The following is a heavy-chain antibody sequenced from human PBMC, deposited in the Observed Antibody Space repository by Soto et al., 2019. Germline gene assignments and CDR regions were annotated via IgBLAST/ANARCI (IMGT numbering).Heavy chain of an antibody. CDR1: GFTFSSYS. Sequence: GGSLRLSCAASGFTFSSYSMNWVRQAPGKGLEWVSSISSSSSYLYYADSVKGRFTISRDNAKNSLYLQMNSLRAEDTAVYYCARDSARFLEWLSQVGYFDYWGQGTLVTVSS. V-gene: IGHV3-21*01. CDR2: ISSSSSYL. CDR3: ARDSARFLEWLSQVGYFDY. J-gene: IGHJ4*02. D-gene: IGHD3-3*01.